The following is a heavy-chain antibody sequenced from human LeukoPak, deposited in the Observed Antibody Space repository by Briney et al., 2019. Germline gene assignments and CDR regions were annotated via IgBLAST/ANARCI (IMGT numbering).Heavy chain of an antibody. CDR2: IRYDGSNK. Sequence: GGSLRLSCAASGFTFSIYGMHWVRQAPGKGLEWVAFIRYDGSNKYYADSVKGRFTISRDNSKNTLYLQMNSLRAEDTAVYYCAKGASRFDDFDYWGQGTLVTVSS. V-gene: IGHV3-30*02. J-gene: IGHJ4*02. D-gene: IGHD3-10*01. CDR3: AKGASRFDDFDY. CDR1: GFTFSIYG.